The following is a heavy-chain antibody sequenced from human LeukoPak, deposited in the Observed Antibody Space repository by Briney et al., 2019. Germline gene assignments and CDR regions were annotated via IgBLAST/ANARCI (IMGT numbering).Heavy chain of an antibody. D-gene: IGHD3-22*01. V-gene: IGHV4-59*01. CDR2: IYYSGST. J-gene: IGHJ4*02. Sequence: SETLSLTCTVSGGSISSYYWSRIRQPPGRGLEWIGYIYYSGSTNYNPSLKSRVTISVDTSKNQFSMRLTSVTAADTAVYYCARGPDSSGYHFDYWGQGTLVTVSS. CDR3: ARGPDSSGYHFDY. CDR1: GGSISSYY.